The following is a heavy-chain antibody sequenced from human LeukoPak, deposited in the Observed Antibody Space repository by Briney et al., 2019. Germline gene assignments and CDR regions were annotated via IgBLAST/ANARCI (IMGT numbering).Heavy chain of an antibody. V-gene: IGHV3-9*01. D-gene: IGHD2/OR15-2a*01. CDR2: ISWNSGSI. J-gene: IGHJ4*02. CDR1: GFTFDDYA. Sequence: GGSLRLSCAASGFTFDDYAMHWVRQAPGKGLEWVSGISWNSGSIGYADSVKGRFTISRDNSKNTLYLQMNSLRAEDTAVYYCARDLGSVSKNIGYWGQGTLVTVSS. CDR3: ARDLGSVSKNIGY.